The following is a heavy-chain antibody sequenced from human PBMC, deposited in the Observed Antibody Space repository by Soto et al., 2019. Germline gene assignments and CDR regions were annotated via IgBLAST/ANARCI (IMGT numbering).Heavy chain of an antibody. CDR2: ISGSGGST. V-gene: IGHV3-23*01. CDR3: ATWTYYYYGMDV. D-gene: IGHD3-3*01. CDR1: GFTFSSYA. Sequence: PGGSLRLSCAASGFTFSSYAMSWVRQAPGKGLEWVSAISGSGGSTYYADSVKGRFTISRDNSKNTLYLQMNSLRAEDTAVYYCATWTYYYYGMDVWGQGTTVTVSS. J-gene: IGHJ6*02.